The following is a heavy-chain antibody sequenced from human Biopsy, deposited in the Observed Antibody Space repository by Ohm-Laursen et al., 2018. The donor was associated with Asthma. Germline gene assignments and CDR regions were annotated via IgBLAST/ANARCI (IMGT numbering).Heavy chain of an antibody. D-gene: IGHD6-13*01. CDR2: TSSSSSYI. Sequence: SLRLSCAASGFTFSSYSMNWARQAPGKGLEWVSSTSSSSSYIYYADSVKGRFTISRDNAKNSLYLQMNSLRAEDTAVYYCARVWQLATLDYWGQGTLVTVSS. V-gene: IGHV3-21*01. CDR3: ARVWQLATLDY. CDR1: GFTFSSYS. J-gene: IGHJ4*02.